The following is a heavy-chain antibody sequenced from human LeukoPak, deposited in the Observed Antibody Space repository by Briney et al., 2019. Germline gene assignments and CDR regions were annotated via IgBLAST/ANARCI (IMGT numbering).Heavy chain of an antibody. Sequence: GGSLRLSCAASGFTFNSYGMHWVRQAPGKGLEWVAVTWYDETKKDYADSVKGRFTISKDKSKNTLYLQMNSLRAEDTAVYCCARPARGGSGYDFAYYGMDVWGQGTTVTVS. CDR3: ARPARGGSGYDFAYYGMDV. J-gene: IGHJ6*02. CDR1: GFTFNSYG. D-gene: IGHD5-12*01. V-gene: IGHV3-33*01. CDR2: TWYDETKK.